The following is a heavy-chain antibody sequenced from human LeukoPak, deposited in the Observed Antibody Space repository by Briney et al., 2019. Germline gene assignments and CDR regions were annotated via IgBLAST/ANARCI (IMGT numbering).Heavy chain of an antibody. CDR1: GGSFSGYY. V-gene: IGHV4-34*01. D-gene: IGHD3-9*01. Sequence: PSETLSLTCAVYGGSFSGYYWSWIRQPPGKGLEWIGEINHSGSTNYNPSLKSRVTISVDTSKNQFSLKLSPVTAADTAVYYCARSLPLRSSDWLPPPLYYYYGMDVWGQGTTVTVSS. CDR3: ARSLPLRSSDWLPPPLYYYYGMDV. CDR2: INHSGST. J-gene: IGHJ6*02.